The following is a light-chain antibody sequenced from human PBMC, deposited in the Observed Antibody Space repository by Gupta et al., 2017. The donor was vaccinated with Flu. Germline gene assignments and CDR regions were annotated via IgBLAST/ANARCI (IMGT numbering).Light chain of an antibody. CDR3: TSYTSTRTWV. CDR1: SSDVGTYNY. J-gene: IGLJ3*02. V-gene: IGLV2-14*01. Sequence: QSALTQPASVSGSPGQSITISCTGSSSDVGTYNYVSWYKQYPGKAPKVMIYEVSNRPSGVSNRFSGSKSGNTASLTISVLQAEDEADYYCTSYTSTRTWVFGGGTKLTVL. CDR2: EVS.